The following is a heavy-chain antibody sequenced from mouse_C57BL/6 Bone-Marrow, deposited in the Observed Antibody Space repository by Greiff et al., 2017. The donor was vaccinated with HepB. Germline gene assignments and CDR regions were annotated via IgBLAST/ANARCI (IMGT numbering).Heavy chain of an antibody. D-gene: IGHD3-1*01. CDR1: GYTFTDYY. CDR3: ARVGDGSYWYFDV. J-gene: IGHJ1*03. Sequence: VQLQQSGPELVKPGASVKISCKASGYTFTDYYMNWVKQSHGKSLEWIGDINPNNGGTSYNQKFKGKATLTVDKSSSTAYMELRSLTSEDSAVYYCARVGDGSYWYFDVWGTGTTVTVSS. V-gene: IGHV1-26*01. CDR2: INPNNGGT.